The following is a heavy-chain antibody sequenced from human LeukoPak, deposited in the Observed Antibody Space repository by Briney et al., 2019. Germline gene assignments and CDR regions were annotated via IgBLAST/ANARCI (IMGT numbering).Heavy chain of an antibody. V-gene: IGHV3-23*01. Sequence: GGSLRLSCAASGFTFSSYAMSWVRQAPGKGLEWVSAISGSGGSTYYADSVKGRFTISRDNSKNTLYLQMNSLRAEDTAVYYCAKEVQQQLVLEGWFDPWGQGTLVTVSS. J-gene: IGHJ5*02. CDR1: GFTFSSYA. CDR2: ISGSGGST. D-gene: IGHD6-13*01. CDR3: AKEVQQQLVLEGWFDP.